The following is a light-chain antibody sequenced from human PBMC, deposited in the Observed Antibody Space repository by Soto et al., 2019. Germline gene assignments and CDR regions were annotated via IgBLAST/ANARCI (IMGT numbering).Light chain of an antibody. J-gene: IGKJ1*01. Sequence: IVMTQSPATLSVSPGERATLSCRASQSVSSNLAWYQQKPGQAPRLLIYGASTRATGIPARFSGSGSGTDFTLTISRLEPEDSAVYYCQQYGSSPTWTFGQGTKVDIK. CDR1: QSVSSN. CDR3: QQYGSSPTWT. V-gene: IGKV3-15*01. CDR2: GAS.